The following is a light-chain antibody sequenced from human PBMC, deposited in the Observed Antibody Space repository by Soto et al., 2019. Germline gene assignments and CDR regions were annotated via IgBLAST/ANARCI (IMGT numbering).Light chain of an antibody. CDR1: SSDVGGYNS. J-gene: IGLJ1*01. CDR3: SSYTGSNLLV. Sequence: QSVLTQSPSASGSPGQSVTISCTGTSSDVGGYNSVSWYQQHPGKAPKVMIYDVSKRPSGVPDRFSGSKSGNTASLTVSALQAEDEADYYCSSYTGSNLLVFGTGTKLTVL. V-gene: IGLV2-8*01. CDR2: DVS.